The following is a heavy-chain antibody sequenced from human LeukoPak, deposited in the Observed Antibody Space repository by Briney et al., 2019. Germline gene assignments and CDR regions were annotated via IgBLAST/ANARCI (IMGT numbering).Heavy chain of an antibody. J-gene: IGHJ5*02. CDR1: GYTFTSYG. CDR2: IIPIFGTA. CDR3: ARDTEAQQQLVLGDNWFDP. V-gene: IGHV1-69*13. Sequence: GASVKVSCKASGYTFTSYGISWVRQAPGQGLEWMGGIIPIFGTANYAQKFQGRVTITADESTSTAYMELSSLRSEDTAVYYCARDTEAQQQLVLGDNWFDPWGQGTLVTVSS. D-gene: IGHD6-13*01.